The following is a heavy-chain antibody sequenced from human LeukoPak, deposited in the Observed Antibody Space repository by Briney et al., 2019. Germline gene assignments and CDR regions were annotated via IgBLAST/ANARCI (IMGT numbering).Heavy chain of an antibody. Sequence: SETLSLTCTVSGYSISSGYYWGWIRQPPGKGLEWIGSIYHSGSTYHNPSLKSRVTISVDTSKNQFALELSSVTAADTAVYYCARVLRYFDWLSENNWFDPWGQGTLVTVSS. CDR3: ARVLRYFDWLSENNWFDP. CDR1: GYSISSGYY. V-gene: IGHV4-38-2*02. CDR2: IYHSGST. J-gene: IGHJ5*02. D-gene: IGHD3-9*01.